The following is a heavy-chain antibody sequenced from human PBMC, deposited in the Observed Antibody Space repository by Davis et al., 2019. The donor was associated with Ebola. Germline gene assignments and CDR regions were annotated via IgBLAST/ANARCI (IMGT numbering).Heavy chain of an antibody. CDR2: INHSGST. CDR1: GGSFSGYY. J-gene: IGHJ4*02. D-gene: IGHD2-15*01. CDR3: ARGRGVVAATVRFDY. Sequence: SETLSLTCAVYGGSFSGYYWSWIRQPPGKGLEWIGEINHSGSTNYNPSLKSRVTISVDTSKNQFSLKLSSVTAADTAVYYCARGRGVVAATVRFDYWGQGTLVTVSS. V-gene: IGHV4-34*01.